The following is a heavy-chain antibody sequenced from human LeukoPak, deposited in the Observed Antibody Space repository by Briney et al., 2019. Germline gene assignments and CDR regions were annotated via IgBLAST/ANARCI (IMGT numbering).Heavy chain of an antibody. CDR1: GGSISSGSYY. V-gene: IGHV4-61*02. CDR2: IYTSGST. D-gene: IGHD4-17*01. CDR3: ARDVADYGDYDY. Sequence: SETLSLTCTVSGGSISSGSYYWSWIRQPAGKGLEWIGRIYTSGSTNYNPSLKSRVTISVDTSKNQFSLKLSSVTAADTAVYYCARDVADYGDYDYWGQGTLVTVSS. J-gene: IGHJ4*02.